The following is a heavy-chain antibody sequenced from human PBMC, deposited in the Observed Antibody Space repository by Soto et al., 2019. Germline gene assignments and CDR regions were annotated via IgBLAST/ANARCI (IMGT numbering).Heavy chain of an antibody. Sequence: SETLSLTCAVYGGSFSGYYWSWIRQPPGKGLEWIGEINHSGSTNYNPSLKSRVTISVDTSKNQFSLKLSSVTAADTAVYYCARGGLWYYYDSSGYRPSVYYGMDVWGQGTTVTVS. CDR2: INHSGST. V-gene: IGHV4-34*01. CDR1: GGSFSGYY. CDR3: ARGGLWYYYDSSGYRPSVYYGMDV. J-gene: IGHJ6*02. D-gene: IGHD3-22*01.